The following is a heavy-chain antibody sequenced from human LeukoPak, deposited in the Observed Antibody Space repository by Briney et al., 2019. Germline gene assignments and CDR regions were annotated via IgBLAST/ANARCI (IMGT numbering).Heavy chain of an antibody. CDR1: GFTFSSYA. J-gene: IGHJ4*02. CDR2: ISYDGSNK. CDR3: ARGDSSGWYYFDY. V-gene: IGHV3-30-3*01. D-gene: IGHD6-19*01. Sequence: SGGSLRLSCEASGFTFSSYAMHWVRQAPGKGLEWVAVISYDGSNKYYADSVKGRFTISRDNSKNTLYLQMNSLRAEDTAVYYCARGDSSGWYYFDYWGQGTLVTVSS.